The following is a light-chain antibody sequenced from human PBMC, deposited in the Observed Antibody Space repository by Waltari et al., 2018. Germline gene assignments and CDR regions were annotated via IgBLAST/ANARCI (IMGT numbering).Light chain of an antibody. CDR1: SSNIGSNT. V-gene: IGLV1-44*01. CDR2: SNN. Sequence: QSVLTQPPSASGTPGQRVTISCSGSSSNIGSNTVNWYQQLPGTAPKLLIYSNNLRPSGVPDGFSGSKSGTSASLASSGLQSEDEAEYYWAAWDDSLNGWVCGGGTKLTVL. CDR3: AAWDDSLNGWV. J-gene: IGLJ3*02.